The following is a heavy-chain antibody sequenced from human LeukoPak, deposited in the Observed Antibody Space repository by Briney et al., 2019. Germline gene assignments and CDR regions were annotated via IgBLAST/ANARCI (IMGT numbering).Heavy chain of an antibody. J-gene: IGHJ4*02. CDR3: ARAPRYYFDY. D-gene: IGHD1-14*01. Sequence: SETLSLTCTVSGYSISSGYYWGWIRQPPGKGLEWIGSIYHSGSTYYNPPLKSRVTISVDTSKNQFSLKLSSVTAADTAVYYCARAPRYYFDYWGQGTLVTVSS. V-gene: IGHV4-38-2*02. CDR2: IYHSGST. CDR1: GYSISSGYY.